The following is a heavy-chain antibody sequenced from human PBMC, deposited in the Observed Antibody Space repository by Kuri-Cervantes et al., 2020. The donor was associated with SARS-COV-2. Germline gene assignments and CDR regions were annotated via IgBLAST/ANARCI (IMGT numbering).Heavy chain of an antibody. J-gene: IGHJ6*03. CDR1: GGTFSSYA. V-gene: IGHV1-69*06. CDR3: ARDGNYVYYYYMDV. CDR2: IIPIFGTA. Sequence: TVKVSCKASGGTFSSYAISWVRQAPGQGLEWMGRIIPIFGTANYAQKFQGRVTITADKSTSTAYMELSSLRSEDTAVYYCARDGNYVYYYYMDVWGKGTTVTVS. D-gene: IGHD4-11*01.